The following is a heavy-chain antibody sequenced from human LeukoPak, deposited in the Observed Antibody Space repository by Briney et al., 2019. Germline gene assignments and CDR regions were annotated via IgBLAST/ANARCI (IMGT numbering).Heavy chain of an antibody. CDR2: IYHSGST. D-gene: IGHD3-16*01. CDR1: GGSISSSNW. V-gene: IGHV4-4*02. Sequence: SETLSLTCAVSGGSISSSNWWSWVRQPPGKGLEWIGEIYHSGSTNYNPSLKSRVTISVDKSKNQFSLKLSSVTAADTAVCYCARVKARATMGVYFDYWGQGTLVTVSS. J-gene: IGHJ4*02. CDR3: ARVKARATMGVYFDY.